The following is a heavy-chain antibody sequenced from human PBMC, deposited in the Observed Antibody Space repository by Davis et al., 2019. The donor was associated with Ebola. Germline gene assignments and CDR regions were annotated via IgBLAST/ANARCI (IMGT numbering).Heavy chain of an antibody. CDR1: GFTFSSYA. Sequence: GGSLRLSCAASGFTFSSYAMHWVRQAPGKGLEWVAVISYDGSNKYYADSVKGRFTISRDNSKNTLYLQMNSLRAEDTAVYYCARRTPGPDYWGQGTLVTVSS. J-gene: IGHJ4*02. CDR3: ARRTPGPDY. D-gene: IGHD1-14*01. V-gene: IGHV3-30-3*01. CDR2: ISYDGSNK.